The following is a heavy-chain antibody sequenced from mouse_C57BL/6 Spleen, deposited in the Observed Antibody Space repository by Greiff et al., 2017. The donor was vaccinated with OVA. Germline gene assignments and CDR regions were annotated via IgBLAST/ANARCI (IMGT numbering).Heavy chain of an antibody. Sequence: VQLKQSGPELVKPGASVKMSCKASGYTFTDYNMHWVKQSHGKSLEWIGYINPNNGGTSYNQKFKGKATLTVNKSSSTAYMELRSLTSEDSAVYDCARALYYYGSPYFDYWGQGTTLTVSS. CDR1: GYTFTDYN. D-gene: IGHD1-1*01. CDR2: INPNNGGT. CDR3: ARALYYYGSPYFDY. V-gene: IGHV1-22*01. J-gene: IGHJ2*01.